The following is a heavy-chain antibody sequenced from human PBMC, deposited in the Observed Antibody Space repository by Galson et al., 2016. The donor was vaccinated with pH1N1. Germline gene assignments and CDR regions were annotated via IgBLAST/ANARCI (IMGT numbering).Heavy chain of an antibody. CDR1: GGSVSNNY. CDR3: AKEGASRSAGDFES. J-gene: IGHJ4*02. Sequence: ETLSLTCTVSGGSVSNNYYSWIRHSPGKGLEWIAYIYYNGNTKYNPSLKSRVAISLDTSKNQVSLNLTSVTAADTAIYYCAKEGASRSAGDFESWGQGALVTVSS. CDR2: IYYNGNT. D-gene: IGHD1-26*01. V-gene: IGHV4-59*02.